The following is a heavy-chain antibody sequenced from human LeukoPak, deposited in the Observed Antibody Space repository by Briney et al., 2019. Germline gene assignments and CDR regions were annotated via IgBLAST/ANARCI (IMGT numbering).Heavy chain of an antibody. Sequence: SETLSLTCAVYGGSFSGYYWSWIRQPPGKGLEWIGEINHSGSTNYNPSLKSRVTISVDTSKNQFSLKLSSVTAADTAAYYCARSIRITMIVVIDAFDIWGQGTMVTVSS. CDR3: ARSIRITMIVVIDAFDI. D-gene: IGHD3-22*01. CDR1: GGSFSGYY. CDR2: INHSGST. V-gene: IGHV4-34*01. J-gene: IGHJ3*02.